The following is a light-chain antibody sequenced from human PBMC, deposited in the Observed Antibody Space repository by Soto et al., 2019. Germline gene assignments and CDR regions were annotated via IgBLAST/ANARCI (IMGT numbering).Light chain of an antibody. J-gene: IGLJ1*01. V-gene: IGLV2-23*02. CDR2: EVS. CDR3: CSYAGSGTYV. CDR1: SSDVGTYNL. Sequence: SSLTPPAPVSGAPGQSITISCTGTSSDVGTYNLVSWYQQHPGKAPKLMIYEVSKWPSGVSNRFSGSKSGNTASLTLSGLQAEDEADYYCCSYAGSGTYVFGTGTKVTVL.